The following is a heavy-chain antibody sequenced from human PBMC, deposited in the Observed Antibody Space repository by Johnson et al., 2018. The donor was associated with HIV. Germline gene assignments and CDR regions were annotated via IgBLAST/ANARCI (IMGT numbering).Heavy chain of an antibody. Sequence: EVQLVESGGGLVQPGGSLRLSCAASGFTFSTYWMIWVRQAPGKVLEWVASIRQDGSEKYYVDSVKGRFTISRDNAKNSLFLQMNSLRAEDTAVYYCARDRKQLVHGAFDIWGQGTMVTVSS. CDR2: IRQDGSEK. CDR1: GFTFSTYW. CDR3: ARDRKQLVHGAFDI. V-gene: IGHV3-7*01. D-gene: IGHD6-6*01. J-gene: IGHJ3*02.